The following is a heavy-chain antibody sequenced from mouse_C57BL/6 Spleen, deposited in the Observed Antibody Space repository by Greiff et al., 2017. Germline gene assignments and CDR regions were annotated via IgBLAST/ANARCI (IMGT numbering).Heavy chain of an antibody. CDR1: GYAFTNYL. J-gene: IGHJ2*01. D-gene: IGHD3-2*02. CDR3: ARRGQLRHLYYFDY. Sequence: VQLQQSGAELVRPGTSVKVYCKASGYAFTNYLIEWVKQRPGQGLEWIGVINPGSGGTNYNEKFNGKATLSADNSSSPAYMQLSSLTSEDSAVYVCARRGQLRHLYYFDYWGQGTTLTVSS. CDR2: INPGSGGT. V-gene: IGHV1-54*01.